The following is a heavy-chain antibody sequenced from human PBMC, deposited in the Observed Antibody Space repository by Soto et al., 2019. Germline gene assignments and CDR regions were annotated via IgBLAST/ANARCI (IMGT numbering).Heavy chain of an antibody. CDR1: GFTFSSYA. D-gene: IGHD3-3*01. CDR2: ISNDGTNK. CDR3: ARGTTLAIFDYGMDV. Sequence: QVQLEESGGAVVQPGRSLRLSCVGTGFTFSSYAMHWVRQAPGKGLEWVAVISNDGTNKYYADSVEGRITISRDKSKNTLYLQMHSLRSEDTAVYYCARGTTLAIFDYGMDVWGQGATVTVSS. J-gene: IGHJ6*02. V-gene: IGHV3-30-3*01.